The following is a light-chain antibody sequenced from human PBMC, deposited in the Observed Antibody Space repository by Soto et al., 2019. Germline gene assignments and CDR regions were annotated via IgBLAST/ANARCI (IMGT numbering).Light chain of an antibody. CDR1: QSVSSS. V-gene: IGKV3-11*01. Sequence: EIVLTHSPATLSLSPVERATLSFRASQSVSSSLAWYQQKPGQAPRLLIYDASNRATGIPARFSGSGSGTDFTLTITSLEPEDFAVYYCQQRYNWPLTFGGGTKVDIK. CDR2: DAS. CDR3: QQRYNWPLT. J-gene: IGKJ4*01.